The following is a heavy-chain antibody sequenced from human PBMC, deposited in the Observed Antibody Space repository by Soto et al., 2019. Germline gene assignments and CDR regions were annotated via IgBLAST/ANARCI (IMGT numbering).Heavy chain of an antibody. J-gene: IGHJ5*02. V-gene: IGHV4-39*01. CDR3: AAMGGVVIIYAAGRFDP. CDR2: IYYSGST. D-gene: IGHD3-3*01. CDR1: GGSISSSSYY. Sequence: QLQLQESGPGLVKPSETLSLTCTVSGGSISSSSYYWGWIRQPPGKGLEWIGSIYYSGSTYYNPSLKSRVTISVDTSKNQFPLRLSSVTAADTAVYYCAAMGGVVIIYAAGRFDPWGQGTLVTVSS.